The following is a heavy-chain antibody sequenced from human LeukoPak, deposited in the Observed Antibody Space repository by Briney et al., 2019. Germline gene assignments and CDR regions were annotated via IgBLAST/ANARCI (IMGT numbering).Heavy chain of an antibody. J-gene: IGHJ4*02. CDR1: GFPFSSSV. D-gene: IGHD1-1*01. Sequence: PGGSLRLSCVASGFPFSSSVMSWVRQAPGEGLEWVSTFSGFSGNTYYADCVKGRFTISRDNSRNTLYLQMNSLTAEDTAVYYCAKRETGTTGYFAHWGQGTLVTVSS. CDR3: AKRETGTTGYFAH. CDR2: FSGFSGNT. V-gene: IGHV3-23*01.